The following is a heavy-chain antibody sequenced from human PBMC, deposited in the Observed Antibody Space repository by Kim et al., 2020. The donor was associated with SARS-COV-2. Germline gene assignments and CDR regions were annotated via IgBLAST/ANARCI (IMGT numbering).Heavy chain of an antibody. CDR1: GFIFSTYA. D-gene: IGHD5-18*01. J-gene: IGHJ4*02. Sequence: GGSLRLSCAASGFIFSTYAMRWVRQAPGKGLEWVSGISAGGGSNFYADSVKGRFAISRDTSKNTLYLQMSSLRAEDTAVYYCAKSRMGYTYGKFDYWRQGPLVTVSS. V-gene: IGHV3-23*01. CDR3: AKSRMGYTYGKFDY. CDR2: ISAGGGSN.